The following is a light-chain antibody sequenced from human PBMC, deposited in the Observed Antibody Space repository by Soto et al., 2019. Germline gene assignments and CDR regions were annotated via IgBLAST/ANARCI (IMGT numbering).Light chain of an antibody. Sequence: EMVLTQSPGTLSLSPGERATLSCRASQSVSSSYLAWYQQKPGQAPRLLIYGASSRATGIPDRFSGSGSGTDFTLTISRLEPEDFAVYYCQQYGSSPLLTFGGVTKVEIQ. CDR2: GAS. CDR3: QQYGSSPLLT. J-gene: IGKJ4*01. CDR1: QSVSSSY. V-gene: IGKV3-20*01.